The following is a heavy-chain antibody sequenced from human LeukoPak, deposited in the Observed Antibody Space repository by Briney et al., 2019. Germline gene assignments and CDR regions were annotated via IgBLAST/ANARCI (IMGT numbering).Heavy chain of an antibody. J-gene: IGHJ4*02. Sequence: ASVTVSFKASGYTFTIYGISWVRQAPGQGNEWMGWISAYNGNTNYAQKLQGRVTITTDTSTSTAYMELSRLRSDDTAVYYCARLDIVGATTKDYWGQGTLVTVSS. V-gene: IGHV1-18*01. CDR3: ARLDIVGATTKDY. CDR1: GYTFTIYG. D-gene: IGHD1-26*01. CDR2: ISAYNGNT.